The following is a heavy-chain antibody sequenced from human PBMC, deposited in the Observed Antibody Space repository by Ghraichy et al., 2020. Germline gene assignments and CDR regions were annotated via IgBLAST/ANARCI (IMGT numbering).Heavy chain of an antibody. Sequence: GESLNISCAASGFTFSSYWMSWVRQAPGKGLEWVANIKQDGSEKYYVDSVKGRFTISRDNAKNSLYLQMNSLRAEDTAVYYCARGGGSYGEGYFDYWGQGTLVTVPS. V-gene: IGHV3-7*03. CDR2: IKQDGSEK. CDR3: ARGGGSYGEGYFDY. J-gene: IGHJ4*02. D-gene: IGHD1-26*01. CDR1: GFTFSSYW.